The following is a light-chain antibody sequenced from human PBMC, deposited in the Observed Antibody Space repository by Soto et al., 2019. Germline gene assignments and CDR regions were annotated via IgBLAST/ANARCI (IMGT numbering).Light chain of an antibody. Sequence: EDVVTQCSGTVSLSQGERGSLSCRAIQSVSNNYLAWYQQKPGQAPRLLIFDASKRATDIPARFSASGSGTDFTRTISSLEPEDFAVYFCQQRSISFTFGPGTKVDIK. CDR2: DAS. CDR3: QQRSISFT. CDR1: QSVSNNY. J-gene: IGKJ3*01. V-gene: IGKV3-11*01.